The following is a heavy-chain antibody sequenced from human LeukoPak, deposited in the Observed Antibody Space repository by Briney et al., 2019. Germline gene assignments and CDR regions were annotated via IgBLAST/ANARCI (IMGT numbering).Heavy chain of an antibody. D-gene: IGHD6-6*01. CDR3: AKVNRAYSSSSSLNFDS. V-gene: IGHV3-43*01. CDR2: ISWDGYTT. J-gene: IGHJ4*02. CDR1: GFTFNDYN. Sequence: GGSLRLSCAASGFTFNDYNIHWVRQAPGKGLEWVSLISWDGYTTYYADSVKGRFTISRDNSKNSLYLQMNRLRTEDTALYHCAKVNRAYSSSSSLNFDSWGQGTLVTVSS.